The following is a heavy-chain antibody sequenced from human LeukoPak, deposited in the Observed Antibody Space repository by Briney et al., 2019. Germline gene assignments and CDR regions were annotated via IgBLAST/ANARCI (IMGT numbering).Heavy chain of an antibody. CDR1: GFTFSSYA. J-gene: IGHJ6*04. Sequence: GGSLRLSCAASGFTFSSYAMSWVRQAPGKGLEWVSAISGSGGSTYYADSVKGRFTISRDNSKSTLYLQMNSLRAEDTAVYYCAKDITIFFYYYYGMDVWGKGATVTVSS. CDR2: ISGSGGST. D-gene: IGHD3-9*01. CDR3: AKDITIFFYYYYGMDV. V-gene: IGHV3-23*01.